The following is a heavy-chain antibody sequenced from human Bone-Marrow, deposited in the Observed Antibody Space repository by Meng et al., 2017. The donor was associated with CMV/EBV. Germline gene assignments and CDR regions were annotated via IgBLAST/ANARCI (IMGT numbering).Heavy chain of an antibody. CDR3: ARDLYDSSGYYPRNDAFDI. CDR2: IYYSGST. J-gene: IGHJ3*02. CDR1: GGSISSSSYY. V-gene: IGHV4-39*07. Sequence: SETLSLTCTVSGGSISSSSYYWGWIRQPPGKGLEWIGSIYYSGSTYYNPSLKSRVTISVDTSKNQFSLKLSSVTAADTAVYYCARDLYDSSGYYPRNDAFDIWGQGTMVTVSS. D-gene: IGHD3-22*01.